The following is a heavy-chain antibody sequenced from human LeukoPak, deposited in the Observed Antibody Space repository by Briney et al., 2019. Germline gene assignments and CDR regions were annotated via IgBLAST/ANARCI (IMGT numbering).Heavy chain of an antibody. Sequence: PGGSLRLSCAASGFTFSAYWMNWVRQAPRKGLEWVANIKQDGSEKYYVDSVKGRFTISRDNAKKSLHLQMNSLRAEDTAVYYCARDKAQYCSSTGCYYYYYYMDVWGKGTTVTVSS. D-gene: IGHD2-2*01. CDR2: IKQDGSEK. V-gene: IGHV3-7*01. CDR3: ARDKAQYCSSTGCYYYYYYMDV. J-gene: IGHJ6*03. CDR1: GFTFSAYW.